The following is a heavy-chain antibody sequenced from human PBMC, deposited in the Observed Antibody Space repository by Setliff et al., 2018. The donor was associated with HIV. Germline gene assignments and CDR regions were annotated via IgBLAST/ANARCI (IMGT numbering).Heavy chain of an antibody. D-gene: IGHD1-7*01. CDR1: GGSISSGTYY. J-gene: IGHJ6*02. V-gene: IGHV4-61*09. CDR2: IYTSGST. CDR3: ARERWNYDYYYYGMDV. Sequence: SETLSLTCTVSGGSISSGTYYWSWIRQPAGKGLEWIGHIYTSGSTDYNPTLKSRVTISEDTSKNQVSLKVSSVTAADTAVYYCARERWNYDYYYYGMDVWGQGTTVTVSS.